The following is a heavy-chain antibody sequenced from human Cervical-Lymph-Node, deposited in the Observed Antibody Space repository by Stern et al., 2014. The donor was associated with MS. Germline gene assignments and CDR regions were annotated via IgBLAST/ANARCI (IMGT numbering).Heavy chain of an antibody. CDR2: IIPIFNTA. CDR1: GGTFSNYA. V-gene: IGHV1-69*06. Sequence: QLVPSGAEVKKPGSSVKVSCKASGGTFSNYAITWVRLAPGPGLEWMGGIIPIFNTAVHAQKFQSCIAITANKSTSKAYMELSSLRSQDTAVYYCAREDPDGMDVWGQGTTVIVSS. J-gene: IGHJ6*02. CDR3: AREDPDGMDV.